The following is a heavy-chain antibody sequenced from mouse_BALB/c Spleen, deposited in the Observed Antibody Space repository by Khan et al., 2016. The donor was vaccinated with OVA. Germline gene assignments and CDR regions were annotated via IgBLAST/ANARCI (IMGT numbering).Heavy chain of an antibody. Sequence: EVQLQESGPSLVKPSQTLSLTCSVTGDSITSGYWSWIRKFPGNKLEYMGYMIYSGNTYYNPSLKRRISITRHTSKNQYYLQLNSVTTADTATYSCARATYRYAFAYWGQGTLVTVSA. CDR2: MIYSGNT. D-gene: IGHD2-14*01. J-gene: IGHJ3*01. CDR3: ARATYRYAFAY. CDR1: GDSITSGY. V-gene: IGHV3-8*02.